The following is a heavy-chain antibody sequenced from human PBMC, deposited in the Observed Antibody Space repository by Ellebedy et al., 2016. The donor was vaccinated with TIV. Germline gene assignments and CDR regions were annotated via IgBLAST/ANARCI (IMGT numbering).Heavy chain of an antibody. CDR3: ASGVGHSDFDY. CDR1: GFTFTNAW. Sequence: GGSLRLXCTASGFTFTNAWMNWVRQTPGKGLEWVSRVKSYTDGGTRDYPAPVKGRFSISRDDSKNTVHLQMNSLKTEDTAVYYCASGVGHSDFDYWGQGTLVTVSS. J-gene: IGHJ4*02. V-gene: IGHV3-15*05. CDR2: VKSYTDGGTR. D-gene: IGHD1-26*01.